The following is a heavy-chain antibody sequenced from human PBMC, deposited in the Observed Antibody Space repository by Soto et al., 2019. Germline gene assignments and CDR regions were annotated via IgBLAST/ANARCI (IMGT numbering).Heavy chain of an antibody. CDR1: GYTFTSYD. J-gene: IGHJ6*02. D-gene: IGHD4-4*01. Sequence: ASVKVSCKASGYTFTSYDINWVRQATGQGLEWMGWMNPNSGNTGYAQKFQGRVTMTRNTSISTAYMELSSLRSEDTAVYYCATGHPYSTYVGYFYSYGLDVWGQGTTVTVSS. CDR2: MNPNSGNT. V-gene: IGHV1-8*01. CDR3: ATGHPYSTYVGYFYSYGLDV.